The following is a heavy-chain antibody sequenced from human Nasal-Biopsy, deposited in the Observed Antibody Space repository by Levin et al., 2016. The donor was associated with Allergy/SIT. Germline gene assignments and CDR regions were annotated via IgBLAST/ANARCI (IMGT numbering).Heavy chain of an antibody. CDR3: TTDGAH. CDR1: GVTLTYAW. V-gene: IGHV3-15*01. J-gene: IGHJ4*02. Sequence: GESLKISCAASGVTLTYAWISWVRQAPGKGLECVGHIKSKTDDGGTTDYAAPVKGRFTISRDDSKNTVSLQMNSLKTEDTGVYYCTTDGAHWGQGTLVTVSS. CDR2: IKSKTDDGGTT.